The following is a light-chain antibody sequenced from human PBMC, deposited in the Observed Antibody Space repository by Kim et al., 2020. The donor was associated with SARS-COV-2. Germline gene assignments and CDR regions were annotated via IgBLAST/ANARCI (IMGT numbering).Light chain of an antibody. CDR1: NIGSKS. CDR3: QVWDSSSDHRV. Sequence: SYELTQPPSVSVVPGKTARITCGGNNIGSKSVHWYQQKPGQAPVLVIYYDSDRPSGIPERFSGSNSGNTATLTISRVEAGDEADHYCQVWDSSSDHRVFGGGTQLTVL. V-gene: IGLV3-21*04. J-gene: IGLJ2*01. CDR2: YDS.